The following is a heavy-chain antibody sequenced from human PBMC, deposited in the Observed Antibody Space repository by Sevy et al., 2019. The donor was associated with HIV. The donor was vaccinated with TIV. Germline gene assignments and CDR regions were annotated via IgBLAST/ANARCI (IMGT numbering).Heavy chain of an antibody. Sequence: GGSLRLSCVASGLTFSNFGIHWVRQAPGKGLEWVAFIRYDGSSKYYADSVKGRFTISRDNSKNTLYLQMNSLRSEDTAVYYCAKDLTERYSTSSGDFDYWGQGSLVTVSS. D-gene: IGHD6-6*01. J-gene: IGHJ4*02. V-gene: IGHV3-30*02. CDR1: GLTFSNFG. CDR3: AKDLTERYSTSSGDFDY. CDR2: IRYDGSSK.